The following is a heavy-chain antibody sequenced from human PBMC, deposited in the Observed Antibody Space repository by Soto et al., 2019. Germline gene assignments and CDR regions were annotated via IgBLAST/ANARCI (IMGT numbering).Heavy chain of an antibody. D-gene: IGHD6-6*01. V-gene: IGHV3-30*04. CDR1: GFTFSDYA. Sequence: QVQLVESGGGVVQPGTSLRLSCAASGFTFSDYAMHWVRQAPGKGLEWVAVISYDGRYKFYADSVQGRFTISRDDSKNALDLQVDSLRAEDTAAYYCPRPTIAARPSPIDYWGQGTLVTVSS. CDR3: PRPTIAARPSPIDY. CDR2: ISYDGRYK. J-gene: IGHJ4*02.